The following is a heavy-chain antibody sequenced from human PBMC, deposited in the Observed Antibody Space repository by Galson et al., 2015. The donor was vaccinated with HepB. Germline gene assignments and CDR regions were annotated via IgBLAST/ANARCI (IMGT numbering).Heavy chain of an antibody. CDR2: INPSGGST. CDR3: AIMGIAAAGLNWFDP. Sequence: SVKVSCKASGYTFTSYYMHWVRQAPGQGLEWMGIINPSGGSTSYAQKFQGRVTMTRDTSTSTVYMELSSLRSEDTAVYYCAIMGIAAAGLNWFDPWGQGTLVTVSS. D-gene: IGHD6-13*01. J-gene: IGHJ5*02. V-gene: IGHV1-46*01. CDR1: GYTFTSYY.